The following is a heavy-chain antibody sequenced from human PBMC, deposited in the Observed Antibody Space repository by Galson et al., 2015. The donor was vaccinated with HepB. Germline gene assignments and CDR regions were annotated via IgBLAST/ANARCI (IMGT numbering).Heavy chain of an antibody. Sequence: SVKVSCKVSGYTLTELSMHWVRQAPGKGLEWMGGFDPEDGETLYAQKFQGRVTMTEDTSTATAYMELSSLRSEDTAEYYCATSGTYRVYGMDVWGQGTTVTVSS. CDR2: FDPEDGET. CDR1: GYTLTELS. J-gene: IGHJ6*02. D-gene: IGHD1-26*01. V-gene: IGHV1-24*01. CDR3: ATSGTYRVYGMDV.